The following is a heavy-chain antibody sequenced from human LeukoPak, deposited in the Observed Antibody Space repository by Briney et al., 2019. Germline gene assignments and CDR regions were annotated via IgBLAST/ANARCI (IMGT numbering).Heavy chain of an antibody. CDR2: IYYSGST. CDR3: ARDRQWLGGTGAFDY. D-gene: IGHD6-19*01. Sequence: GSLRLSCAASGFTFSNYAMSWVRQPPGKGLEWIGSIYYSGSTYYNPSLKSRVTISVDTSKNQFSLKLSSVTAADTAVYYCARDRQWLGGTGAFDYWGQGTLVTVSS. J-gene: IGHJ4*02. CDR1: GFTFSNYA. V-gene: IGHV4-39*02.